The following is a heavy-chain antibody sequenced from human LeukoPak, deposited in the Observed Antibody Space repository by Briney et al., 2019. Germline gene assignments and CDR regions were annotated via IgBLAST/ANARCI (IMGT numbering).Heavy chain of an antibody. CDR1: GFTFSSYA. V-gene: IGHV3-30*04. D-gene: IGHD3-9*01. CDR3: ARDYYDILTGYSAFDY. CDR2: ISYDGSNK. J-gene: IGHJ4*02. Sequence: PGGSLRLSCAASGFTFSSYAMHWVRQAPGKGLEWVAVISYDGSNKYYADSVRGRFTISRDNSKNTLYLQTNSLRAEDTAVYYCARDYYDILTGYSAFDYWGQGTLVTVSS.